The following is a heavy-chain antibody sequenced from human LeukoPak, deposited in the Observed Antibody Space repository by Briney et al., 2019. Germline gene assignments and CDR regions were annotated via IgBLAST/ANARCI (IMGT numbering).Heavy chain of an antibody. CDR3: ASGSASKYSDFWSGYYRLDY. CDR2: MNPNSGNT. D-gene: IGHD3-3*01. V-gene: IGHV1-8*01. CDR1: GYTFTSYD. J-gene: IGHJ4*02. Sequence: GASVKVSCKASGYTFTSYDINWVRQATGQGLEWMGWMNPNSGNTGYAQKFQGRVTMTRNTSISTAYMELSSLRSEDTAVYYCASGSASKYSDFWSGYYRLDYWGQGTLVTVSS.